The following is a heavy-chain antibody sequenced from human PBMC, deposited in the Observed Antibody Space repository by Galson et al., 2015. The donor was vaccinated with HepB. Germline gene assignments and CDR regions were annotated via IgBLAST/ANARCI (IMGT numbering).Heavy chain of an antibody. CDR2: TYYRSKWYN. Sequence: SGDSVSRNNAAWNWIRQSPSRGLEWLGRTYYRSKWYNEYAVSLKSRITINPDTSKNQFSLQLNSVTPEDTAVYYCARLLASPGNFDYWGQGTLVTVSS. V-gene: IGHV6-1*01. CDR3: ARLLASPGNFDY. J-gene: IGHJ4*02. CDR1: GDSVSRNNAA. D-gene: IGHD6-13*01.